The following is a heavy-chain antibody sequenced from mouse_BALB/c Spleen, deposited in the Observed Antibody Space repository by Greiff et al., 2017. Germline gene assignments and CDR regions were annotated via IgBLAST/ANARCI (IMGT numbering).Heavy chain of an antibody. D-gene: IGHD1-1*01. CDR1: GFTFSDYY. V-gene: IGHV5-4*02. J-gene: IGHJ3*01. CDR2: ISDGGSYT. CDR3: ARDYYGSKAWFAY. Sequence: EVKLVESGGGLVKPGGSLKLSCAASGFTFSDYYMYWVRQTPEKRLEWAATISDGGSYTYYPDSVKGRFTISRDNAKNNLYLQMSSLKSEDTAMYYCARDYYGSKAWFAYWGQGTLVTVSA.